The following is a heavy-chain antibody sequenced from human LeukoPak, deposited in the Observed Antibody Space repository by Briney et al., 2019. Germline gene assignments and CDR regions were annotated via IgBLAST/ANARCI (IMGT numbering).Heavy chain of an antibody. V-gene: IGHV4-39*01. CDR2: IYYSGST. CDR1: GGSISSSSYY. J-gene: IGHJ4*02. CDR3: ARQKDDYSNRRDDY. Sequence: SETLSLTCTVSGGSISSSSYYWGWIRQPPGTGLEWIGSIYYSGSTYYNPSLKSRVTISVDTSKNQFSLKLSSVTAADTAVYYCARQKDDYSNRRDDYWGQGTLVTVSS. D-gene: IGHD4-11*01.